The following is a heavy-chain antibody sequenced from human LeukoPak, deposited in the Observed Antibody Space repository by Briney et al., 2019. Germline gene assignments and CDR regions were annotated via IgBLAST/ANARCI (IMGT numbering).Heavy chain of an antibody. V-gene: IGHV3-11*01. CDR2: IGTRSNPI. Sequence: PGGSLRLSCAASGFSFSDFYMSWIRQAPGMGLEWISYIGTRSNPIYYADSVKGRFTISRDDAKNSLYLQMDSLRAEDTALYYCARCFAWSSDYYYYYMDVWGKGTTVTVSS. CDR1: GFSFSDFY. CDR3: ARCFAWSSDYYYYYMDV. D-gene: IGHD2-15*01. J-gene: IGHJ6*03.